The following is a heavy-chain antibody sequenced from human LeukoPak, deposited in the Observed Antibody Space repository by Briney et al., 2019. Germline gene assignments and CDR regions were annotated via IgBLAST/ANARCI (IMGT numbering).Heavy chain of an antibody. J-gene: IGHJ4*02. D-gene: IGHD6-19*01. V-gene: IGHV1-3*01. Sequence: GASVKVSCKASGYTFTSYAMHWVRQAPGQRLEWMGWINAGNGNTKYSQQFQGRVTITRDTSASTAYMELSSLRSEDTAVYYCAQGSGWSNYFDYWGQGTLVTVSS. CDR3: AQGSGWSNYFDY. CDR2: INAGNGNT. CDR1: GYTFTSYA.